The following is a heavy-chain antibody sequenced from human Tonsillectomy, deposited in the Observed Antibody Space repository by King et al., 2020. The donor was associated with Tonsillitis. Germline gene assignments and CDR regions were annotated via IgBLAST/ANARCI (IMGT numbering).Heavy chain of an antibody. CDR1: GFTFDDYV. CDR2: ISGDGGST. J-gene: IGHJ4*02. Sequence: VQLVESGGGVVQPGGSLRLSCAASGFTFDDYVMHWVRQAPGKGLEWVSLISGDGGSTYYADSVKGRFTNSRDNSKNSLYLQMNSLRTEDTALYYCAKDFGSGWYYFNYWGQGTLVTVSS. V-gene: IGHV3-43*02. D-gene: IGHD6-19*01. CDR3: AKDFGSGWYYFNY.